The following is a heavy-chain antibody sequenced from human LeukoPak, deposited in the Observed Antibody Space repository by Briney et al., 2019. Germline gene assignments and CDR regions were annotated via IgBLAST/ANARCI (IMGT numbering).Heavy chain of an antibody. Sequence: GGSLRLSCAASGFTFSSYAMHWVRQAPGKGLEWVAVISYDGSNKYYADSVKGRFTISRDNSKNTLYLQMNSLRAEDTAVYYCARSGVDFWSGYHNWFDPWGQGTLVTVSS. CDR3: ARSGVDFWSGYHNWFDP. J-gene: IGHJ5*02. D-gene: IGHD3-3*01. V-gene: IGHV3-30*04. CDR1: GFTFSSYA. CDR2: ISYDGSNK.